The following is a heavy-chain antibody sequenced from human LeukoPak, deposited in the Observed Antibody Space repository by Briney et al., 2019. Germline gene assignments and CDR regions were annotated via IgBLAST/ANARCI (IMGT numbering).Heavy chain of an antibody. CDR2: INPNSGGT. D-gene: IGHD6-19*01. Sequence: GASVKVSCKASGGTFSSYAISWVRQAPGQGLEWMGRINPNSGGTNYAQKLQGRVTMTTDTSTSTAYMELRSLRSDDTAVYYCARTLTRRIAVAVFGYWGQGTLVTVSS. CDR1: GGTFSSYA. J-gene: IGHJ4*02. CDR3: ARTLTRRIAVAVFGY. V-gene: IGHV1-18*01.